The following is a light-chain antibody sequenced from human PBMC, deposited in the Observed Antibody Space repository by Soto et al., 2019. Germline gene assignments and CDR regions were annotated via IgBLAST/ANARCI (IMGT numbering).Light chain of an antibody. V-gene: IGKV3-20*01. CDR2: GAS. CDR1: QRVSSSF. Sequence: IVLTQSPGTLSLSPGEKATLSCRASQRVSSSFLAWYQQKPGQAPRLLIYGASSRATGIPDRFSGSGSGTDFTLTSSRMEPEDFAVYYCQQYDSSPWTFGQGTKVEIK. J-gene: IGKJ1*01. CDR3: QQYDSSPWT.